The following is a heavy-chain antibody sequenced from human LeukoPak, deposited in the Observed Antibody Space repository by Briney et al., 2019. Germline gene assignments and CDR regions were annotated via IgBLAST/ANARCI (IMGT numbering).Heavy chain of an antibody. CDR3: ARANSWGFDP. CDR1: GFTSSSYW. CDR2: IKQDGSEK. Sequence: GGSLRLSCAASGFTSSSYWMSWVRQAPGKGLEWVANIKQDGSEKYYVDSVKGRFTISRDNAKNSLYLQMNSLRAEDTAVYYCARANSWGFDPWGQGTLVTVSS. J-gene: IGHJ5*02. V-gene: IGHV3-7*01. D-gene: IGHD1/OR15-1a*01.